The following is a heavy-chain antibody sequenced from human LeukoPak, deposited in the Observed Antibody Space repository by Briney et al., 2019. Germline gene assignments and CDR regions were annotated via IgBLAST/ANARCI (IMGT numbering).Heavy chain of an antibody. D-gene: IGHD3-10*01. CDR3: ARQRVVRGVIMSRVHYFDY. J-gene: IGHJ4*02. V-gene: IGHV4-34*01. Sequence: PSETLSLTCAVYGGSFSGYYWSWIRQPPGKGLEWIGEINHSGSTNYNPSLKSRVTISVDTSKNQFSLKLSSVTAADTAVYYCARQRVVRGVIMSRVHYFDYWGQGTLVTVSS. CDR1: GGSFSGYY. CDR2: INHSGST.